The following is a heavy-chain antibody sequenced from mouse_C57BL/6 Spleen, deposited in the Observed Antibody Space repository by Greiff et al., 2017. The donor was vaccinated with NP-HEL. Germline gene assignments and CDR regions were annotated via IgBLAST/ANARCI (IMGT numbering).Heavy chain of an antibody. Sequence: EVQLVESGGGLVQPGGSLKLSCAASGFTFSDYYMYWVRQTPEKRLEWVAYISNGGGSTYYPDTVKGRFTISRDNAKNTLYLQMSRLKSEDTAMYYCARQGTMVTTGFAYWGQGTLVTVSA. V-gene: IGHV5-12*01. J-gene: IGHJ3*01. CDR3: ARQGTMVTTGFAY. D-gene: IGHD2-2*01. CDR2: ISNGGGST. CDR1: GFTFSDYY.